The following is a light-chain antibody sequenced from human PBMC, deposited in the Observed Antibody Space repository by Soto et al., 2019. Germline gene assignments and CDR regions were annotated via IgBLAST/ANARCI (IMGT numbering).Light chain of an antibody. CDR1: SSNIGAGYD. J-gene: IGLJ1*01. CDR3: QSYDSSLSAV. CDR2: GNS. Sequence: QSVLTQSPSVSGAPGQRVTISCTGSSSNIGAGYDVHWYQQLPGTAPKLLIYGNSNRPSGVPDRFSGSKSGTSASLAITGLQAEDEADYYCQSYDSSLSAVFGTGTQLTVL. V-gene: IGLV1-40*01.